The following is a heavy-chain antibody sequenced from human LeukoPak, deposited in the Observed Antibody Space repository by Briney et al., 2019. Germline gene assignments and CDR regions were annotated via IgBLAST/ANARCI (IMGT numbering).Heavy chain of an antibody. CDR3: ARDPYSSGVFDP. D-gene: IGHD6-19*01. J-gene: IGHJ5*02. CDR1: GFTFSSYG. Sequence: GGSLRLSCAASGFTFSSYGMPRVRQAPGKGLEWVAVIWYDGSNKYYADSVKGRFTISRDNSKNTLYLQMNSLRAEDTAVYYCARDPYSSGVFDPWGQGTLVTVSS. CDR2: IWYDGSNK. V-gene: IGHV3-33*01.